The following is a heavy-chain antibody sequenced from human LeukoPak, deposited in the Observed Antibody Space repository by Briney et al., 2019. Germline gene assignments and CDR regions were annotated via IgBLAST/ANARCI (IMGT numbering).Heavy chain of an antibody. V-gene: IGHV1-18*01. CDR1: GYTFNNFG. CDR2: ISAFNGHT. J-gene: IGHJ4*02. CDR3: AKGYTWNNIRLLDY. Sequence: ASVKVSCKASGYTFNNFGINWVRQAPGQGLEWMGWISAFNGHTNYAHNLQGRVTMTTDTSTSTAYMELRSLRSDDTAVYYCAKGYTWNNIRLLDYWGQGTLVTVSS. D-gene: IGHD1/OR15-1a*01.